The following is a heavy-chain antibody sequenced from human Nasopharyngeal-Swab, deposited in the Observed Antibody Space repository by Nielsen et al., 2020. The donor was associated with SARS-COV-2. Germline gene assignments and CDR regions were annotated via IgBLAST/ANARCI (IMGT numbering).Heavy chain of an antibody. J-gene: IGHJ5*02. CDR3: AKCGRGVVVEAARYDCGKFDP. Sequence: VRQATGQGLEWVSAIRGSVGSTYYAYSVKGRFTISRENSKKTLYLQMNSLRAKDTAVSYCAKCGRGVVVEAARYDCGKFDPWGQGTLVTVSS. CDR2: IRGSVGST. V-gene: IGHV3-23*01. D-gene: IGHD2-15*01.